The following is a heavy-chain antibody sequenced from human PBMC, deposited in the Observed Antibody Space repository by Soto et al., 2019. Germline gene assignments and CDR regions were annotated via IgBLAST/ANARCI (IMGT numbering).Heavy chain of an antibody. CDR1: GFSFSSYW. Sequence: EVQLVESGGGLVQPGGSLRLSCAASGFSFSSYWMHWVRQDPGKGLVWVSRIKTDGSLISYADSVKGRFTVSRDNAENTRYLQMNSLRADYTAVYYCARVGPGAWYCALWCRGTLVTVSS. CDR3: ARVGPGAWYCAL. V-gene: IGHV3-74*02. D-gene: IGHD1-26*01. CDR2: IKTDGSLI. J-gene: IGHJ2*01.